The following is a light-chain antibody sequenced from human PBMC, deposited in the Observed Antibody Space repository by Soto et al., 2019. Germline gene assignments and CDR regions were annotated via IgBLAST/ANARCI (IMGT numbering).Light chain of an antibody. Sequence: QSVLTQPPSVAGAPGQRVTISCTWTSSNIGAGSDVHWYQQVPGTSPKLLIFVNSNLTSGVPDRFAGSKSGTSASLAITGLQAEDEVDYSCQSYDNSLSVHVVFGGGTKLTVL. CDR1: SSNIGAGSD. V-gene: IGLV1-40*01. J-gene: IGLJ2*01. CDR3: QSYDNSLSVHVV. CDR2: VNS.